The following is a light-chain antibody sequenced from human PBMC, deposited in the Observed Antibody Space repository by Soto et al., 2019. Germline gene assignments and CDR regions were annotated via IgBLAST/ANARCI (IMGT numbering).Light chain of an antibody. CDR2: GAS. CDR3: QQRSTWGT. V-gene: IGKV3D-20*02. Sequence: EIVLTQSPGTLSLSPGERATLSCRASQSVTSNYIAWYQQTPGQAPRLLIYGASTRATFIPARFSGSGSGTALTLTISSLEPEAFAVYYRQQRSTWGTFGQGTRLEIK. J-gene: IGKJ5*01. CDR1: QSVTSNY.